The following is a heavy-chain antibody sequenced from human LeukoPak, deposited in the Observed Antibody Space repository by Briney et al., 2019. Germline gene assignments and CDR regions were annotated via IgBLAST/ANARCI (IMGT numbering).Heavy chain of an antibody. D-gene: IGHD6-13*01. Sequence: GGSLRLSCAASGFTFSSHSMNWVRQAPGKGLEWVSYISTSSSSIYYADSVKGRFTISRDNAKNSLYLQMNSLRDEDTAVYYCARGLRYSSSWYNFDYWGQGTLVTVSS. CDR3: ARGLRYSSSWYNFDY. V-gene: IGHV3-48*02. CDR2: ISTSSSSI. J-gene: IGHJ4*02. CDR1: GFTFSSHS.